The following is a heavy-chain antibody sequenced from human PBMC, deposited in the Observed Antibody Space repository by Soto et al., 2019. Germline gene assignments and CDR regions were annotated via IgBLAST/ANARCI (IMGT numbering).Heavy chain of an antibody. CDR3: ACEKAHRSRGSRIGRDV. CDR1: GFIFSDFS. CDR2: IGSSGGYI. D-gene: IGHD6-13*01. V-gene: IGHV3-21*01. Sequence: GGSMRLSCAVSGFIFSDFSMNWVRQAPGKGLEWVASIGSSGGYIFYADSVKGRFTISRDNAKKSLDLQINSLRAEDTAVYYCACEKAHRSRGSRIGRDVWDKQTTF. J-gene: IGHJ6*04.